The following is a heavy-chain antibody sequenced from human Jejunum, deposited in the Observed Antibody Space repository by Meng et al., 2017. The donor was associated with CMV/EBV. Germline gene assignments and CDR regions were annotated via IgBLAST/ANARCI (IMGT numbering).Heavy chain of an antibody. V-gene: IGHV3-7*01. CDR1: NYW. CDR3: ATSTTGMVASSYYNYAMDV. Sequence: NYWMTWVRQAPGKGLEWVANIRHDGGERYCVDSVKGRFAISRDNTKNSLFLHMDRLRAEDTAVYYCATSTTGMVASSYYNYAMDVWGQGTTVTVSS. D-gene: IGHD1-1*01. CDR2: IRHDGGER. J-gene: IGHJ6*02.